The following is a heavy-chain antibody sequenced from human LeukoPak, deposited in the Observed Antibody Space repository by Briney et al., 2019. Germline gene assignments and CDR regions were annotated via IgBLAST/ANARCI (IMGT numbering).Heavy chain of an antibody. Sequence: GGSLRLSCAASGFTFSNHGMHWVRQAPGKKLEWVAVIWYDGSKKYYGDSVKGRFTISRDDSKNTLYLQMNSLRAEDTAVYYCAREASDYYRDFWGQGTLVTVSS. D-gene: IGHD3-3*01. CDR2: IWYDGSKK. CDR1: GFTFSNHG. J-gene: IGHJ4*02. V-gene: IGHV3-33*01. CDR3: AREASDYYRDF.